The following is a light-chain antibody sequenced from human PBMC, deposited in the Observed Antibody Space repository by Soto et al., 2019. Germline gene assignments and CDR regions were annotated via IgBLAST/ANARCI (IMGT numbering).Light chain of an antibody. CDR3: SSYTSSSTLFV. J-gene: IGLJ2*01. Sequence: QSVLTQPASVSGSPGQSITISCTGTSSDVGGYNYVSWYQQHPGKAPKLMIYDVSNRPSGVSNRFSGSKSGNTASLTISGLQDEDEADYYCSSYTSSSTLFVFGGGTKLTVL. CDR1: SSDVGGYNY. V-gene: IGLV2-14*01. CDR2: DVS.